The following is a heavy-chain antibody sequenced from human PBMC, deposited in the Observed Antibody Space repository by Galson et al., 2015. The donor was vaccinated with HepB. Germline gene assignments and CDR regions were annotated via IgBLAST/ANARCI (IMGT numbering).Heavy chain of an antibody. Sequence: SLRLSCAASGFTFSRYWMSWVRQAPGKGLEWVANIKEDGSEEYYVDSVKGRVTVSRDNAKNSLFLQMNSLRAEDTAVYYCARYNNYVGFDYWDQGTLVTVSS. CDR3: ARYNNYVGFDY. CDR1: GFTFSRYW. CDR2: IKEDGSEE. D-gene: IGHD4-11*01. V-gene: IGHV3-7*03. J-gene: IGHJ4*02.